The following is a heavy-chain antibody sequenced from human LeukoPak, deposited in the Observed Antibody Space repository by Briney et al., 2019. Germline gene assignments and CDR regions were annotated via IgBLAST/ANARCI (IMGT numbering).Heavy chain of an antibody. Sequence: GESLSLSSVVYGLNLSSYAIQCVRQTPGKVLEWVAVLSYDGNSIFYADSLKGRFTISRGNSKNTLYLQVNSLRPEDTAVYYCAKGWDFRGHDYGYFQHWGQGTLVTVSS. CDR1: GLNLSSYA. CDR2: LSYDGNSI. V-gene: IGHV3-30*18. CDR3: AKGWDFRGHDYGYFQH. J-gene: IGHJ1*01. D-gene: IGHD5-12*01.